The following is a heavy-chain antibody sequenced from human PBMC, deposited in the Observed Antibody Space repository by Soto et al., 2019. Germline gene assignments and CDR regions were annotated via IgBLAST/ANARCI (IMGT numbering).Heavy chain of an antibody. J-gene: IGHJ4*02. CDR1: GGSISSTNW. Sequence: SETLSLTCAVSGGSISSTNWWSWVRQPPGKGLEWIGEIYHSGNTNYNPSLKSRVTILVGKSKNQFSLKLSSVTAADTAVYFCARIAAAGTRFDYWGQGTLVTVPQ. CDR2: IYHSGNT. D-gene: IGHD6-13*01. CDR3: ARIAAAGTRFDY. V-gene: IGHV4-4*02.